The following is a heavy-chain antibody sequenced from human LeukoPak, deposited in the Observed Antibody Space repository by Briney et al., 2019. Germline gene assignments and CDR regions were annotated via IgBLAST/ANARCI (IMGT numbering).Heavy chain of an antibody. CDR1: GFTFSNYA. CDR2: INGSGGNT. V-gene: IGHV3-23*01. J-gene: IGHJ4*02. CDR3: AKGERYCIDGVCYRDY. Sequence: AGGSLRPSCAASGFTFSNYAMNWVRQAPGKGLEWVSDINGSGGNTYYADSVKGRFTISRDNSKNTLYLQMNSLRAEDTAVYYCAKGERYCIDGVCYRDYWGQGTLVTVSS. D-gene: IGHD2-8*01.